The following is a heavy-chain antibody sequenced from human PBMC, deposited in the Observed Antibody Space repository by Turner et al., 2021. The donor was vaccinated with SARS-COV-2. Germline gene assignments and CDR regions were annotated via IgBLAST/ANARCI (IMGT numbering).Heavy chain of an antibody. CDR1: GFTFNSYV. J-gene: IGHJ4*02. Sequence: QVQLVDSGGGVVQPGRSLRLSCAASGFTFNSYVMHWVRQAPGKGLEWVAVIWYDGSNKYSADSVKGRVTISRDNSKNTLYLQMNSLRAEDTAVYYCARGYSSGWYGRESFDYWGQGTLVTVSS. CDR3: ARGYSSGWYGRESFDY. V-gene: IGHV3-33*01. D-gene: IGHD6-19*01. CDR2: IWYDGSNK.